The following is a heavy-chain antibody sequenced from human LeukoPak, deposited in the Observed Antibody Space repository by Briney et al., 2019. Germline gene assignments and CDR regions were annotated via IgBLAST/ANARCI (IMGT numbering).Heavy chain of an antibody. CDR3: ARVEYSSSWYGGYFDY. Sequence: MTSETLSLTCTVSGGSISSGEYYWSWMRQPPGKGLEWIGYIFYSGSTYNNPSLKSRVNISVDTTKNQFSLKLSSVTAADTAVYYCARVEYSSSWYGGYFDYWGQGTLVTVSS. D-gene: IGHD6-13*01. CDR2: IFYSGST. V-gene: IGHV4-31*03. J-gene: IGHJ4*02. CDR1: GGSISSGEYY.